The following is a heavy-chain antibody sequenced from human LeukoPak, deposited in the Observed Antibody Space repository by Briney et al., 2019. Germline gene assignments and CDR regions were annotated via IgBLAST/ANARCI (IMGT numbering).Heavy chain of an antibody. J-gene: IGHJ4*02. V-gene: IGHV3-11*01. CDR2: ISSSGSTI. Sequence: GGSLRLSCAASGFTFSDYYMSWIRQAPGKGLEWVSYISSSGSTIYYADSVKGRFTISRDNAKNSLYLQMNSLRAEDTALYYCAKDIAAADPYYFDYWGQGTLVTVSS. CDR1: GFTFSDYY. D-gene: IGHD6-13*01. CDR3: AKDIAAADPYYFDY.